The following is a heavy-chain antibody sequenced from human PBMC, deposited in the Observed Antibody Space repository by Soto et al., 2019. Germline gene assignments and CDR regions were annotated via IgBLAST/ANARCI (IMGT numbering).Heavy chain of an antibody. J-gene: IGHJ4*02. CDR2: KSYYGSNK. Sequence: GGSLRLSCAASGFIFSTYVMHWVRQGPGKGLERVEGKSYYGSNKYYADYVKGRFIISRDNSKNTLYLQMNSLRAEDTAVYYCARDLYYDSIPYYWGQGTLVTVSS. CDR1: GFIFSTYV. V-gene: IGHV3-30-3*01. CDR3: ARDLYYDSIPYY. D-gene: IGHD3-22*01.